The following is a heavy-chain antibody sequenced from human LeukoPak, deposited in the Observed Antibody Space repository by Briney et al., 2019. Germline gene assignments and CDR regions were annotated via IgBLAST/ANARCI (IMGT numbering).Heavy chain of an antibody. V-gene: IGHV1-69*04. Sequence: ASVKVSCKASGGTFSSYAISWVRQAPGQGLEWMGRIIPILGIANYAQKFQGRVTITADKSTSTAYMEPSSLRSEDTAVYYCARDPSGYSSGWTGFDPWGQGTLVTVSS. J-gene: IGHJ5*02. D-gene: IGHD6-19*01. CDR3: ARDPSGYSSGWTGFDP. CDR2: IIPILGIA. CDR1: GGTFSSYA.